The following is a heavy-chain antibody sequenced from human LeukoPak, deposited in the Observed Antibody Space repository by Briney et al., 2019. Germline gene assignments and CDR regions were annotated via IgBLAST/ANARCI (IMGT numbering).Heavy chain of an antibody. J-gene: IGHJ4*02. CDR1: GFTFSSYA. V-gene: IGHV3-30-3*01. Sequence: GGSLRLSCAASGFTFSSYAMHWVRQAPGKGLEWVAVISYDGSNKYYADSVKGRFTISRDNSRNTLYLQMNSLRAEDTAVYYCAKGTRATAVWVDYWGQGTLVTVSS. D-gene: IGHD3-16*01. CDR2: ISYDGSNK. CDR3: AKGTRATAVWVDY.